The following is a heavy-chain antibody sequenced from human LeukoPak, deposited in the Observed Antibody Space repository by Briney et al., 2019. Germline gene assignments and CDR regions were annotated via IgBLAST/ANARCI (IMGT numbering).Heavy chain of an antibody. CDR2: IYYSGST. CDR1: GGSISSGGYY. J-gene: IGHJ4*02. V-gene: IGHV4-31*03. CDR3: ARKSPAMPFDY. D-gene: IGHD2-2*01. Sequence: SETLSLTCTVSGGSISSGGYYWSWIRQHPGKGLEWIGYIYYSGSTYYNPSLKSRVTISVDTSKNQFSLKLSSVTAADTAVYYCARKSPAMPFDYWGQGTLATVSS.